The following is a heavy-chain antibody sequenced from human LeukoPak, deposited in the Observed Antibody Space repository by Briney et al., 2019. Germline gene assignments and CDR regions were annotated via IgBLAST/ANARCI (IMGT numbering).Heavy chain of an antibody. Sequence: GGSLRLSCAASSFTFSSYNMNWVRQAPGKGLEWVSSISSSGSYIYYRDSVKGRFTISRDNAKNSLYLQMNSLRAEDMASYYCARGRSYYDSSGSGGFDYWGQGTLVTVSS. J-gene: IGHJ4*02. CDR2: ISSSGSYI. D-gene: IGHD3-22*01. V-gene: IGHV3-21*04. CDR3: ARGRSYYDSSGSGGFDY. CDR1: SFTFSSYN.